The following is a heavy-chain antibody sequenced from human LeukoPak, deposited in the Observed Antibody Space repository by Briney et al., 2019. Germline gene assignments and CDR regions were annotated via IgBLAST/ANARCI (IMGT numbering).Heavy chain of an antibody. CDR3: AKYYYDRSVGPFDY. J-gene: IGHJ4*02. CDR2: IYPDDSDT. CDR1: GYSFREYW. Sequence: GESLKISCKGSGYSFREYWIGWVRQMPGKGLEWMGIIYPDDSDTRYSPSFQGQVTISADKSINTAYLQWSSLKASDIAMYYCAKYYYDRSVGPFDYWGQGTLVTVSS. V-gene: IGHV5-51*01. D-gene: IGHD3-22*01.